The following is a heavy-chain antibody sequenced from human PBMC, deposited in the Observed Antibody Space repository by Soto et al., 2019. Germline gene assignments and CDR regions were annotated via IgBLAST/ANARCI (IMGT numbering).Heavy chain of an antibody. CDR1: GLTFSSFT. CDR3: VTNSGWSLRDFHY. CDR2: INSNGGSA. Sequence: PGGSLRLSCSASGLTFSSFTMHWVRQAPGKGLEYVSAINSNGGSAYYGDSVKGRFTISRDNPKNTLYLQMSSLRVEDTAVYYCVTNSGWSLRDFHYWGQGTLVTVSS. V-gene: IGHV3-64D*08. D-gene: IGHD6-19*01. J-gene: IGHJ4*02.